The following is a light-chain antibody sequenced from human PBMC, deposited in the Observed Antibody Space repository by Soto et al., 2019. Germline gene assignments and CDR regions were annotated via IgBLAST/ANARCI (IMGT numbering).Light chain of an antibody. CDR2: GAS. V-gene: IGKV3-15*01. J-gene: IGKJ4*01. CDR3: QQYNNWPLT. CDR1: HRVSSY. Sequence: EILMTQSPATLSVSPGESATLSCRASHRVSSYLACYQQKHGQAPRLLIYGASTRATGIPARFSGSGSGTVFTLTISSLQSEDFAVYFCQQYNNWPLTFGGGTKVEIK.